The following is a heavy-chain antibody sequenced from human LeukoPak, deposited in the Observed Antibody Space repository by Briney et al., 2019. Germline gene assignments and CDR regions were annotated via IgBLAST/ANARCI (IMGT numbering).Heavy chain of an antibody. V-gene: IGHV4-39*02. CDR2: IYDSGST. Sequence: SETLSLTCTVSGGSIRSSYYYWGWIRQPPGKGLEWIGSIYDSGSTYYNPSLKSRVTISVDTSKNQFSLKLNSVTAADTAVYYCAREDYSKRFDPWGQGTLVTVSS. CDR1: GGSIRSSYYY. J-gene: IGHJ5*02. CDR3: AREDYSKRFDP. D-gene: IGHD4-11*01.